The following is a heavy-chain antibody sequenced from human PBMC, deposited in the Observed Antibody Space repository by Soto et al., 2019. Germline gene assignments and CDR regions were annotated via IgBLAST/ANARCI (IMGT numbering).Heavy chain of an antibody. Sequence: VASVKVSCKASGYTFTSYGISWVRQAPGQGLEWMGWISAYNGNTNYAQKLQGRVTMTTDTSTSTAYMELRSLRSDDTAVYYCARVWVGTTFAYYYGMDVWGQGTTVTVSS. D-gene: IGHD1-1*01. CDR3: ARVWVGTTFAYYYGMDV. CDR1: GYTFTSYG. J-gene: IGHJ6*02. V-gene: IGHV1-18*01. CDR2: ISAYNGNT.